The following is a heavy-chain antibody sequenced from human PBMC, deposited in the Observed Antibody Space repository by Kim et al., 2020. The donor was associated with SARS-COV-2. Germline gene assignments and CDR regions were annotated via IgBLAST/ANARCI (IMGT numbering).Heavy chain of an antibody. D-gene: IGHD2-15*01. Sequence: SETLSLTCTVSGGSISSYYWSWIRQPPGKGLEWIGYIYYSGSTNYNPSLKSRVTISVDTSKNQFSLKLSSVTAADTAVYYCARDDGDCSGGSCYFRWFDPWGQGTLVTVSS. CDR1: GGSISSYY. CDR2: IYYSGST. CDR3: ARDDGDCSGGSCYFRWFDP. J-gene: IGHJ5*02. V-gene: IGHV4-59*01.